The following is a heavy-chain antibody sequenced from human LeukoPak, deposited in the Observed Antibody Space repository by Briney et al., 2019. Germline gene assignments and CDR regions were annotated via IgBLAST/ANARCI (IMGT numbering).Heavy chain of an antibody. CDR2: IYYSGST. J-gene: IGHJ5*02. D-gene: IGHD2-2*01. Sequence: SETLSLTCTVSGGSISSSSYYWGWIRQPPGKGLEWIGSIYYSGSTYYNPSLKSRVTISVDTSKNQFSLKLSSVTAADTAVYYCAREGLPAATQDWFDPWGQGTLVTVSS. CDR1: GGSISSSSYY. CDR3: AREGLPAATQDWFDP. V-gene: IGHV4-39*07.